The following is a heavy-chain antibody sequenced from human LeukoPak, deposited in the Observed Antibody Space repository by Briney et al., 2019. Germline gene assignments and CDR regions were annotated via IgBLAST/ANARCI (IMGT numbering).Heavy chain of an antibody. CDR3: AKDGQYSSSWHDAFDI. D-gene: IGHD6-13*01. Sequence: GGSLRLSCAASGFTFSSYAMSWVRQAPGKGLEWVSAISGSGGSTYYADSVKGRFTISRDNSKSTLYLQMNSLRAEDTAVYYCAKDGQYSSSWHDAFDIWGQGTMVTVSS. V-gene: IGHV3-23*01. CDR1: GFTFSSYA. CDR2: ISGSGGST. J-gene: IGHJ3*02.